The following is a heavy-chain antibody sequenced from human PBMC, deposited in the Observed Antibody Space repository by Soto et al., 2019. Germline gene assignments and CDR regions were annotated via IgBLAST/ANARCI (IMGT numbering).Heavy chain of an antibody. CDR1: GFVVSNVY. CDR3: ALTTSWFDWYFDL. V-gene: IGHV3-53*02. Sequence: EVQLVETGGALVQPGGSLRLSCAVSGFVVSNVYMSWVRQAPGERLEWISVAYSGGDTYYADSVKGRFTISRDNSKNTVYLQMSRLRPDDTAVYYCALTTSWFDWYFDLWGRGTLVTVSS. J-gene: IGHJ2*01. CDR2: AYSGGDT. D-gene: IGHD3-10*01.